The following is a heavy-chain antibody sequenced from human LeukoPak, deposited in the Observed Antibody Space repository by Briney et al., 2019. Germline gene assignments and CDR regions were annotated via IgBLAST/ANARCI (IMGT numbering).Heavy chain of an antibody. V-gene: IGHV3-30*18. CDR2: ISDDGRNK. CDR3: AKDRETTASGTFDY. D-gene: IGHD6-13*01. J-gene: IGHJ4*02. CDR1: GFTFNNYG. Sequence: KPGGPLRLSCAASGFTFNNYGMHYVRQAPGKGLEWVAVISDDGRNKNYADSVKGRFTISRDNSNNTLYLQMNSLRAEDTGVYYCAKDRETTASGTFDYWGQGTLVTVSS.